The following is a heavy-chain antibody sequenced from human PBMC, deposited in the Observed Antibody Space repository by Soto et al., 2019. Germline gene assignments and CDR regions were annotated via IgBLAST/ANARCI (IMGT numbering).Heavy chain of an antibody. CDR2: IGTAGDT. CDR1: GFTFSSFD. Sequence: LRLSCAASGFTFSSFDMHWVRQPTGKGLEWVSAIGTAGDTYYPGSVKGRFTISRDNAKNSLHLQMNSLRAGDTAVYYCAREARVFGKAFDVWGQGTMVTVSS. V-gene: IGHV3-13*01. CDR3: AREARVFGKAFDV. J-gene: IGHJ3*01. D-gene: IGHD3-3*01.